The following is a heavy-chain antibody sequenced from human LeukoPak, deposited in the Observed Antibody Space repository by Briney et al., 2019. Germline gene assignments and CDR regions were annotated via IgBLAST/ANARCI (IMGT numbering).Heavy chain of an antibody. CDR3: AREGEYGDSYY. CDR2: IYRGRT. CDR1: GDSFSSDGYY. J-gene: IGHJ4*02. D-gene: IGHD4-17*01. Sequence: SETLSLTCTVSGDSFSSDGYYWNWIRQAPGKGPEWIGNIYRGRTRFNPALTRRVTISLDMSKTKVSLSLTSVTAADTARYYCAREGEYGDSYYWGQGILVIVSA. V-gene: IGHV4-30-2*01.